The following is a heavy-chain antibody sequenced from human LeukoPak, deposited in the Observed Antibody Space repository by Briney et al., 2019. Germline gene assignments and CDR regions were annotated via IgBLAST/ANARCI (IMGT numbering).Heavy chain of an antibody. D-gene: IGHD3-22*01. CDR3: ARAYQPHSSGYPGVDY. V-gene: IGHV1-46*01. Sequence: ASVKVSCKASGYTFTSYYMHWVRQAPGQGLEWMGIINPSGGSTSYAQKFQGRVTMTRDTSTSTVYMELSSLRSEDTAVYYCARAYQPHSSGYPGVDYWGQGTPVTVSS. CDR1: GYTFTSYY. J-gene: IGHJ4*02. CDR2: INPSGGST.